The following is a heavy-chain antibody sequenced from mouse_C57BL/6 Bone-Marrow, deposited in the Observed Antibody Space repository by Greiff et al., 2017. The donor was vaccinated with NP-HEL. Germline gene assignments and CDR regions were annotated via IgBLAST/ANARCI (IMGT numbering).Heavy chain of an antibody. CDR1: GYTFTSYG. J-gene: IGHJ1*03. CDR3: ARWHYYCSSYEYFDV. Sequence: VQRVESGAELARPGASVKLSCKASGYTFTSYGISWVKQRTGQGLEWIGEIYPRSGNTYYNEKFKGKATLTADKSSSTAYMELRSLTSEDSAVYFCARWHYYCSSYEYFDVWGTGTTVTVSS. CDR2: IYPRSGNT. V-gene: IGHV1-81*01. D-gene: IGHD1-1*01.